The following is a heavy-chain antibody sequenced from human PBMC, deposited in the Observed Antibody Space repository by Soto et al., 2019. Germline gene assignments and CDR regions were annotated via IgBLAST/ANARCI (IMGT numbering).Heavy chain of an antibody. V-gene: IGHV1-2*02. CDR2: INPNSGGT. D-gene: IGHD3-10*01. J-gene: IGHJ6*02. CDR3: ARDRWDRGVTEGYYYGMDV. CDR1: GYTFTGYY. Sequence: QVQLVQSGAEVKKPGASVKVSCKASGYTFTGYYMHWVRQAPGQGLEWMGWINPNSGGTNYAQKFQGRVTMTRDTSISTAYMELSRLRSDDTAVYYCARDRWDRGVTEGYYYGMDVWGQGTTVTVSS.